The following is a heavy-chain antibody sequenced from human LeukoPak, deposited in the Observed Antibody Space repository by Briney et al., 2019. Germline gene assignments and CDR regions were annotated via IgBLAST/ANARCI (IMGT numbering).Heavy chain of an antibody. J-gene: IGHJ3*02. D-gene: IGHD3-22*01. Sequence: GESLRISCKGSGYSFTSYWIGWVRQMPGKGLEWMGIIYPGDSDTRYSPSFQGQVTISADKSISTAYLQWSSLKASGTAMYYCARQAYYYDSSGLGEAFDIWGQGTMVTVSS. CDR3: ARQAYYYDSSGLGEAFDI. CDR1: GYSFTSYW. CDR2: IYPGDSDT. V-gene: IGHV5-51*01.